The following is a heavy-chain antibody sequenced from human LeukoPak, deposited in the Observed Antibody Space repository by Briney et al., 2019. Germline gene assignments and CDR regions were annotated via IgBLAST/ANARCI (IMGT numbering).Heavy chain of an antibody. CDR2: IGTNGDT. V-gene: IGHV3-13*01. J-gene: IGHJ4*02. D-gene: IGHD3-10*01. CDR3: ARAVAAARGVNYFDY. Sequence: GGSLRLSCAASGFTFSNYDMHWVRQVTGKYLEWVSAIGTNGDTYYLGSVKGRFTISRENAENSLYLQMNSLRAGDTAVYYCARAVAAARGVNYFDYWGQGTLVTVSS. CDR1: GFTFSNYD.